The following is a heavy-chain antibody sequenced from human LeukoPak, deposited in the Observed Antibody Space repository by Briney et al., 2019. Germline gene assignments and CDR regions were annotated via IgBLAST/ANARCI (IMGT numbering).Heavy chain of an antibody. V-gene: IGHV4-59*12. CDR2: IFYSGST. Sequence: SETLPLTCTVSGGSISSYYWSWIRQPPGKGLEWIGYIFYSGSTNYNPSLKSRVNISIDTSKNQVSLKVNSVTPADTAVYFCARVTGYSNGVFDHWGQGALVTVSS. CDR1: GGSISSYY. J-gene: IGHJ4*02. CDR3: ARVTGYSNGVFDH. D-gene: IGHD6-25*01.